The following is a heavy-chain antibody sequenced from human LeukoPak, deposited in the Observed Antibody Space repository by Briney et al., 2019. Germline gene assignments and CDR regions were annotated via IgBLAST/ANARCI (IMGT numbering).Heavy chain of an antibody. CDR2: IYSGGST. Sequence: PGGSLRLSYAASGFTVSSNYMSWVRQAPGKGLEWVSVIYSGGSTYYADSVKGRFTISRDNSKNTLYLQMNSLRAEDTAVYYCARGTYYYYYGMDVWGQGTTVTVSS. J-gene: IGHJ6*02. CDR3: ARGTYYYYYGMDV. V-gene: IGHV3-53*01. CDR1: GFTVSSNY.